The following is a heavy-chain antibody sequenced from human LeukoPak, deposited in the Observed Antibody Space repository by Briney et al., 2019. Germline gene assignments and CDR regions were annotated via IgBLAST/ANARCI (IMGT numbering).Heavy chain of an antibody. CDR1: GFTFSSYS. Sequence: GGSLRLSCAASGFTFSSYSMNWVRQAPGKGLEWVSYISSSSSTIYYADSVKGRFTISRDNSKNTLYLQMNSLRAEDTAVYYCARSLSSYHYYYMDVWGKGTTVTISS. CDR3: ARSLSSYHYYYMDV. V-gene: IGHV3-48*01. CDR2: ISSSSSTI. J-gene: IGHJ6*03. D-gene: IGHD2/OR15-2a*01.